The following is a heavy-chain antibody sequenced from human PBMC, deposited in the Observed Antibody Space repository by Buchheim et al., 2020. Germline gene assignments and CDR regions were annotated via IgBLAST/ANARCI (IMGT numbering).Heavy chain of an antibody. D-gene: IGHD4-23*01. J-gene: IGHJ4*02. CDR2: IGSGSRTM. Sequence: EVQLVESGGGLVQPGGSLRLSCAASGFTFSTYSMNWVRQAPGKGLECVAYIGSGSRTMYYANSVKGRFTISRDNAKNSLYLQMNSLRAEDTAVYYCARPYFGDNSVRTLAYWGRGTL. V-gene: IGHV3-48*01. CDR1: GFTFSTYS. CDR3: ARPYFGDNSVRTLAY.